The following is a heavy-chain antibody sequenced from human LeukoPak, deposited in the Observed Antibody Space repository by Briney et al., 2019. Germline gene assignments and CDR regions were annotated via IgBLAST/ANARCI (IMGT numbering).Heavy chain of an antibody. CDR3: ATVTKVDFDY. Sequence: GGSLRLSCAASGFTFSSYTFYWFRQAPGKGLEWVASVSVEGTGRYFPGSVEGRFAISRDDSKKPVFLQMSNLRHEDTAVYFCATVTKVDFDYWGQGTLVTVSS. D-gene: IGHD4-11*01. CDR1: GFTFSSYT. J-gene: IGHJ4*02. CDR2: VSVEGTGR. V-gene: IGHV3-30*09.